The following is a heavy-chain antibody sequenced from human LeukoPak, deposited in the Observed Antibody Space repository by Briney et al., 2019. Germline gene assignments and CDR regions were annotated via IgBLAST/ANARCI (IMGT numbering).Heavy chain of an antibody. CDR1: GGSISSYY. CDR3: AREGGIRYFDWLDKYNWFDP. CDR2: IYTSGST. V-gene: IGHV4-4*07. J-gene: IGHJ5*02. Sequence: SETLSLTCTVSGGSISSYYWSWIRQPAGKGLEWIGRIYTSGSTNYNPSLKSRVTMPVDTSKNQFSLKLSSVTAADTAVYYCAREGGIRYFDWLDKYNWFDPWGQGTLVTVSS. D-gene: IGHD3-9*01.